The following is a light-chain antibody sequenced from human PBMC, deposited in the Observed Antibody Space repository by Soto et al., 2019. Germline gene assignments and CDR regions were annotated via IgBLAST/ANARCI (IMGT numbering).Light chain of an antibody. CDR3: TSYTISSTLRYV. V-gene: IGLV2-14*01. Sequence: QSVLTQPASVSGSPGQSITISCTGTSSDVGAYKYVSWYQQHPGKAPRLMMYDVSNRPSGVSTRFSGSNSGNTASLTISGLQAEDEADYYCTSYTISSTLRYVFGTGTKVTVL. CDR1: SSDVGAYKY. CDR2: DVS. J-gene: IGLJ1*01.